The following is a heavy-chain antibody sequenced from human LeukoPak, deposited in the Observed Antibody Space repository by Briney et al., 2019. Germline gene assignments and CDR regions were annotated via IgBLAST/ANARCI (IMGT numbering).Heavy chain of an antibody. Sequence: PGGSLRLSCAASGFTFSDYYMSWIRQAPGKGLEWVSYISSSGSTIYYADSVKGRFTISRDNAKNSLYLQMNSLRAEDTAVYYCARGRGRYYYDSSGYYALFDYWGQGTLVTVSS. D-gene: IGHD3-22*01. V-gene: IGHV3-11*04. J-gene: IGHJ4*02. CDR2: ISSSGSTI. CDR3: ARGRGRYYYDSSGYYALFDY. CDR1: GFTFSDYY.